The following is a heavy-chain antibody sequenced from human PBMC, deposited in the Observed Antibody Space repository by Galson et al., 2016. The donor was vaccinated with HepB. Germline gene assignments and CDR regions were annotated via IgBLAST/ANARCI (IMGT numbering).Heavy chain of an antibody. CDR3: AKTSLRFLEWFIFDY. CDR1: GFTFSSYG. Sequence: SLRLSCAASGFTFSSYGMHWVRQAPGKGLEWVAVILYDGSNKYYSDSVKGRFTISRDNSNNTLHLQMNSLRAEDTAVYYCAKTSLRFLEWFIFDYWGQGTLVTVSS. J-gene: IGHJ4*02. D-gene: IGHD3-3*01. CDR2: ILYDGSNK. V-gene: IGHV3-30*18.